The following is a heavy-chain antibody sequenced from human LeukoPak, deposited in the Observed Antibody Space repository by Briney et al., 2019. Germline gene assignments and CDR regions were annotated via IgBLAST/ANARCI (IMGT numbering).Heavy chain of an antibody. CDR3: ARLGGHTGLVRPLDS. V-gene: IGHV4-59*08. CDR1: GGSLSGYY. CDR2: IFYTGTI. J-gene: IGHJ4*02. Sequence: SETVSLTCTVSGGSLSGYYWIWTRQPPGKGLEWIGYIFYTGTIKYNLAVHSTITMSVDTSKNHFSLRLSSVTAADTAVYYCARLGGHTGLVRPLDSWGQG. D-gene: IGHD5-18*01.